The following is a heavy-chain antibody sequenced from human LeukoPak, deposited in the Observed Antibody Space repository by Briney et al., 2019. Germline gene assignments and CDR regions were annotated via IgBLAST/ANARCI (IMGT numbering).Heavy chain of an antibody. J-gene: IGHJ4*02. V-gene: IGHV3-33*01. Sequence: GRSLRLSCAASGFTFSSYGMHWVRQAPGKGLEWVAVIWYDGSNKYYADPVKGRFTISRDNSKNTLYLQMNSLRAEDTAVYYCARANKVLDYWGQGTLVTVSS. D-gene: IGHD1/OR15-1a*01. CDR3: ARANKVLDY. CDR1: GFTFSSYG. CDR2: IWYDGSNK.